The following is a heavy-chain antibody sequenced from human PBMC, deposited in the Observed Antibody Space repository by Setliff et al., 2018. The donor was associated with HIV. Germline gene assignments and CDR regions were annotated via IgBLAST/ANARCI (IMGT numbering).Heavy chain of an antibody. CDR1: GYTFTSYS. J-gene: IGHJ4*02. Sequence: ASVKVSCKASGYTFTSYSMNWIRQAPGQGLEWMGWTYLGATNYAQRFRDRFTVTTDTSTSTAYMELRGLSPDDTALYFCATGGGQSFDYWGQGTLVTVSS. CDR3: ATGGGQSFDY. D-gene: IGHD1-26*01. V-gene: IGHV1-18*04. CDR2: TYLGAT.